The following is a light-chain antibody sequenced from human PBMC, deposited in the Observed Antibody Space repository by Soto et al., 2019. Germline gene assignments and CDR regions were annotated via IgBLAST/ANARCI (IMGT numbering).Light chain of an antibody. J-gene: IGKJ3*01. Sequence: DIVLTQSPGTLSLSPGERATLSCRASQSINSRYLAWYQQKPGQAPRLLIYAASSRATGIPDRFSGSGSGTDFTLTNSRLEPEDFAVYYCQQFGSSPGFTFGPGTKVDIK. V-gene: IGKV3-20*01. CDR2: AAS. CDR1: QSINSRY. CDR3: QQFGSSPGFT.